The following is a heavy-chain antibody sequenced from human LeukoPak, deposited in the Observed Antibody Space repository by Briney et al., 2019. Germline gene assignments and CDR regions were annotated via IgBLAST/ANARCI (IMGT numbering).Heavy chain of an antibody. CDR1: GGSFSGYY. V-gene: IGHV4-34*01. D-gene: IGHD6-13*01. CDR3: ARGSPRAAAGIGGVY. CDR2: INHSGST. Sequence: SETLSLTCAVYGGSFSGYYWSWIRQPPGKGLEWIGEINHSGSTNYNPSLKSRVTISVDTSKNQFSLKLSSVTAADTAVYYCARGSPRAAAGIGGVYWGQGTLVTVSS. J-gene: IGHJ4*02.